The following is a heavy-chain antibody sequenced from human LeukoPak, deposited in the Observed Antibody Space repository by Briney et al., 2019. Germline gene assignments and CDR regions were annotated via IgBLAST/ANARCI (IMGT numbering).Heavy chain of an antibody. Sequence: ASVKVSCKASGYTFTGYYMHWLRQAPGQGLEWMGWINPNSGGTNYAQKFQGRVTMTRDTSISTAYMELSRLRSDDTAVYYCASRLEYSSGWYLPFDPWGQGTLVTVSS. CDR2: INPNSGGT. J-gene: IGHJ5*02. CDR1: GYTFTGYY. D-gene: IGHD6-19*01. V-gene: IGHV1-2*02. CDR3: ASRLEYSSGWYLPFDP.